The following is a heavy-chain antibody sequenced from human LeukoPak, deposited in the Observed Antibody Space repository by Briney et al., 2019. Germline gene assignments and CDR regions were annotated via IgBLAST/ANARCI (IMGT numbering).Heavy chain of an antibody. CDR3: ARGNIHYYYYYMDV. Sequence: SETLSLTCTVSGGSISSYYWSWIRQPPGKGLEWIGEINHSGSTNYNPSLKSRVTISVDTSKNQFSLKLSSVTAADTAVYYCARGNIHYYYYYMDVWGKGTTVTVSS. CDR1: GGSISSYY. J-gene: IGHJ6*03. V-gene: IGHV4-34*01. CDR2: INHSGST.